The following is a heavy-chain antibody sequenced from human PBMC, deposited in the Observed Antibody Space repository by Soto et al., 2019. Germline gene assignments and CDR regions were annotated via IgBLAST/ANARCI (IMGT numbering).Heavy chain of an antibody. D-gene: IGHD5-18*01. CDR2: ISGSSSTI. CDR1: GFTFSSFG. CDR3: ARERYSYGLGRY. J-gene: IGHJ4*02. Sequence: EVQLVESGGGLVQPGGSLRLSCAASGFTFSSFGMNWVRQAPGKGLEWLSYISGSSSTIYYADSVKGRFTLSRDNAKNSLYLQMNSLRAEDTAVYYCARERYSYGLGRYWGQGTLVTVSS. V-gene: IGHV3-48*01.